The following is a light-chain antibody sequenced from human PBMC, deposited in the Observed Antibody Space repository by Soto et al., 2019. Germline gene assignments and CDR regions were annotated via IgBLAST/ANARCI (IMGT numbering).Light chain of an antibody. CDR1: QSVSSY. Sequence: EIVLTQSPATLSLSPGARATLSCRASQSVSSYLAWYQQKPGQAPRLLIYDASDRATGIPGRFSGSGSGTDFTLTIGSLEPEDFAVYYCQQHSNWPPITFGQGTRLEIK. V-gene: IGKV3-11*01. CDR3: QQHSNWPPIT. CDR2: DAS. J-gene: IGKJ5*01.